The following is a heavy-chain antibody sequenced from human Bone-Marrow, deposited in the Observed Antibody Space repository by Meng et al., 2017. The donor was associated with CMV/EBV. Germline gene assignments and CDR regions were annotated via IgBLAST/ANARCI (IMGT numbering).Heavy chain of an antibody. CDR2: IYSGGSST. Sequence: GESLKISCAASGFTFSSYAMSWVRQAPGKGLEWVSVIYSGGSSTYYADSVKGRFTISRDNSKNTLYLQMNSLRAEDTAVYYCARCAWGSSLTDYWGQGTLVTVSS. J-gene: IGHJ4*02. V-gene: IGHV3-23*03. D-gene: IGHD6-6*01. CDR1: GFTFSSYA. CDR3: ARCAWGSSLTDY.